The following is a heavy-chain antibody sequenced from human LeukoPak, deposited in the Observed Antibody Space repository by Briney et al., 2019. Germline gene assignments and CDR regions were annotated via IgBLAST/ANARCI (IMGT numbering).Heavy chain of an antibody. J-gene: IGHJ4*02. D-gene: IGHD2-15*01. V-gene: IGHV3-9*01. Sequence: PGRSLRLSCAASGFTFDDYAMHWVRQAPGKGLEWVSGLSWNSGTIAYAESVKGRFTISRDNAKNSLYLQMNNLRPEDTAFYYCAKGSYAPYSLDSWGQGTLVTVTS. CDR2: LSWNSGTI. CDR3: AKGSYAPYSLDS. CDR1: GFTFDDYA.